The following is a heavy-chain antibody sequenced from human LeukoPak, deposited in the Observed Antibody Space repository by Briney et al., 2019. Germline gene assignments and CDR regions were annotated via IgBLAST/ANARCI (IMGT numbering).Heavy chain of an antibody. CDR3: ARFMVRGVITRFDY. Sequence: ASVKVSCKASGYTFTSYDINWVRQATGQGLEWMGWMNPNSGNTGYAQKFQGRVTMTRNTSISTAYMELSSLRSEDTAVYYCARFMVRGVITRFDYWGQGTLVTVSS. CDR2: MNPNSGNT. V-gene: IGHV1-8*01. D-gene: IGHD3-10*01. J-gene: IGHJ4*02. CDR1: GYTFTSYD.